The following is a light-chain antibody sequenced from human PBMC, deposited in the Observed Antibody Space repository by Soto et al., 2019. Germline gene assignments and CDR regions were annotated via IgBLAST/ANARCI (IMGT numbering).Light chain of an antibody. Sequence: EIVLTQSPGTLSLSPGERATLSCRASQSVTSSYLAWYQLKPGQAPRHLVYGASSRATGIPDRFSGSGSGTDFTLTISRLEPEDFAVYYCQQHGTSPITFGQGTRLEIK. J-gene: IGKJ5*01. CDR2: GAS. CDR3: QQHGTSPIT. CDR1: QSVTSSY. V-gene: IGKV3-20*01.